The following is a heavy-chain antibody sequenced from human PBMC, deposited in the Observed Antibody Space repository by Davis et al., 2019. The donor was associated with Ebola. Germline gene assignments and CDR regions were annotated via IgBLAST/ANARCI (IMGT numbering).Heavy chain of an antibody. CDR1: GYTFTSYY. J-gene: IGHJ4*02. V-gene: IGHV1-46*01. Sequence: ASVKVSCKASGYTFTSYYMHWVRQAPGQGLEWMGIINPSGGSTSYTQKFQGRVTITADKSTSTAYMELSSLRSEDTAVYYCAREGQSIVGAPFDYWGQGTLVTVSS. CDR2: INPSGGST. CDR3: AREGQSIVGAPFDY. D-gene: IGHD1-26*01.